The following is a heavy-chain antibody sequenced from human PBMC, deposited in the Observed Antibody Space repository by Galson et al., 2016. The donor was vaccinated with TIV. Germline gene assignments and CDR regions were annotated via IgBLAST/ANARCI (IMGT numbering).Heavy chain of an antibody. Sequence: SLRLSCAASGLSVSINYMTLVRQAPGKGLEWVSLISDGGNTYYPDSVKGRFTISRDNSKNTLYLQMNSLRVEDTAVYYCARDRVVGATYYYYYYGMDVWGQGTAVTVSS. D-gene: IGHD1-26*01. CDR1: GLSVSINY. CDR2: ISDGGNT. V-gene: IGHV3-66*02. J-gene: IGHJ6*02. CDR3: ARDRVVGATYYYYYYGMDV.